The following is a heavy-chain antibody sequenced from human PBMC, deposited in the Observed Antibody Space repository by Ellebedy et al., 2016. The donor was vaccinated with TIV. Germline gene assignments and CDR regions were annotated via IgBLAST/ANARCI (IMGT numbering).Heavy chain of an antibody. CDR1: GYKLTNYW. D-gene: IGHD5-18*01. CDR3: ASNYGYGVPVDF. CDR2: IYPGDSNP. Sequence: GESLKISCRGSGYKLTNYWIGWVRQMPGKGLEWIGIIYPGDSNPRYSPSFQGQVTISADKSVSTAYLQWTSLKASDTGLYFCASNYGYGVPVDFWGQGTLVTVSS. J-gene: IGHJ4*02. V-gene: IGHV5-51*01.